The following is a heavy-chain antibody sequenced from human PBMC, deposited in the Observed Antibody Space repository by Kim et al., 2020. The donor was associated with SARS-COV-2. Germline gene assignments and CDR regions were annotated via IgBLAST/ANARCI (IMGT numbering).Heavy chain of an antibody. CDR1: GYSFTSYW. V-gene: IGHV5-51*01. J-gene: IGHJ4*02. Sequence: GESLKISCKGSGYSFTSYWIGWVRQMPGKGLEWMGIIYPGDSDTRYSPSFQGQVTISADKSSSTAYLQWSSLKASDTAMYYCARQYSGITIFGVVIAQYDYSGQEALVPVSS. D-gene: IGHD3-3*01. CDR3: ARQYSGITIFGVVIAQYDY. CDR2: IYPGDSDT.